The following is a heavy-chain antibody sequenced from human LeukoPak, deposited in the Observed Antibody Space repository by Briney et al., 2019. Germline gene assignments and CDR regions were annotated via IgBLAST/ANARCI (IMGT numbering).Heavy chain of an antibody. V-gene: IGHV1-46*01. J-gene: IGHJ5*02. CDR2: INPYGGDT. CDR1: GYAFISYY. CDR3: AKAPDASGSYKFTWFDP. Sequence: GASVKVSCKASGYAFISYYIHWVRQAPGQGLEWMGIINPYGGDTNYAQKFQGRVTMTRDTSTNTVYMELSSLRSADTAVYYCAKAPDASGSYKFTWFDPWGQGTLVTVSS. D-gene: IGHD3-10*01.